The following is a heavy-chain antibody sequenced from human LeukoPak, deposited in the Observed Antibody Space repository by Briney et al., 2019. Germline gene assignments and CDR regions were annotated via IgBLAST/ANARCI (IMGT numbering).Heavy chain of an antibody. V-gene: IGHV4-34*01. CDR1: GGSFSGYY. D-gene: IGHD6-13*01. J-gene: IGHJ4*02. CDR2: INHSGST. CDR3: ARGRRLLAAAGVKEFDY. Sequence: PSETLSLTCAVYGGSFSGYYWSWIRQPPGKGLEWIGEINHSGSTNYNPSLKSRVTISVDTSKNQLSLKLSSVTAADTAVYYCARGRRLLAAAGVKEFDYWGQGTLVTVSS.